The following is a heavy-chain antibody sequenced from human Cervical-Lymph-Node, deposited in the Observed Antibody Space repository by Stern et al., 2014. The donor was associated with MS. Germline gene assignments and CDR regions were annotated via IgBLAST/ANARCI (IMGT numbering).Heavy chain of an antibody. CDR1: GGSVSSGSYY. J-gene: IGHJ4*02. Sequence: QLQLQESGPGLVKPSETLSLTCTVSGGSVSSGSYYWSWILPPPGKGLEWIGYIYYSGSTNHKPSLKSRVTISVDTSKNQFSLKLSSVTAADTAVYYCASDSSGYYLSFDYWGQGTLVTVSS. D-gene: IGHD3-22*01. V-gene: IGHV4-61*01. CDR3: ASDSSGYYLSFDY. CDR2: IYYSGST.